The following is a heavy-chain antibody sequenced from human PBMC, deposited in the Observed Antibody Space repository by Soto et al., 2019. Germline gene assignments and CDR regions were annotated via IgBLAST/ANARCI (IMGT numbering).Heavy chain of an antibody. CDR3: ATPQYSSGWYSGLVWNFDY. D-gene: IGHD6-19*01. CDR2: ISGSGGST. V-gene: IGHV3-23*01. CDR1: GFTFSSYA. Sequence: EVQLLESGGGLVQPGGSPRLSCAASGFTFSSYAMSWVRQAPGKGLEWVSAISGSGGSTYYADSVKGRFTISRDNSKNTLYLQMNSLRAEDTAVYYCATPQYSSGWYSGLVWNFDYWGQGTLVTVSS. J-gene: IGHJ4*02.